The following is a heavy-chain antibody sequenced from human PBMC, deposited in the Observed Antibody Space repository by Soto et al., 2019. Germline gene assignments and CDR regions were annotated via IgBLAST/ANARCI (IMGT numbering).Heavy chain of an antibody. D-gene: IGHD5-12*01. CDR3: ASGRDGYNLGY. J-gene: IGHJ4*02. CDR2: IIPIFGTA. CDR1: GGTFSSYA. Sequence: ASVKVSCKASGGTFSSYAISWVRQAPGQGLEWMGGIIPIFGTANYAQKFQGRVTITADKSTSTAYMELSSLRSEDTAVYYCASGRDGYNLGYWGQGTLVTVSS. V-gene: IGHV1-69*06.